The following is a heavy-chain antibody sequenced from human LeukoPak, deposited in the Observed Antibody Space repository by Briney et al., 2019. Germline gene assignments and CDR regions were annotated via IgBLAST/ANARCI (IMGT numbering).Heavy chain of an antibody. Sequence: PAETLSLTCAVSGGSFSGYYWTWIRQPPGKGLEWIGEINHSERTNYNPSLKSRVIISVDTSKNQFSLKLNSVTAADTAVYYCARPLGYCSDSRCPQSWFDPWGQGTLVTVSS. CDR1: GGSFSGYY. CDR2: INHSERT. CDR3: ARPLGYCSDSRCPQSWFDP. D-gene: IGHD2-15*01. J-gene: IGHJ5*02. V-gene: IGHV4-34*01.